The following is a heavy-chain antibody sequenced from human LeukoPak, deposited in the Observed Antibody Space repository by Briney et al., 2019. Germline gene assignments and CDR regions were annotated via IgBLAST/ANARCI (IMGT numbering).Heavy chain of an antibody. V-gene: IGHV3-33*01. CDR3: ARAQGSYGFYFDY. CDR2: IWYDGSNK. J-gene: IGHJ4*02. Sequence: GGSLGLSCEAFGFTFSRMAMHGAARPPAKGWGGVAVIWYDGSNKYYADSVKGRFTISRDNSKNTLYLQMNSLRAEDTAVYYCARAQGSYGFYFDYWGQGTLVTVSS. D-gene: IGHD5-18*01. CDR1: GFTFSRMA.